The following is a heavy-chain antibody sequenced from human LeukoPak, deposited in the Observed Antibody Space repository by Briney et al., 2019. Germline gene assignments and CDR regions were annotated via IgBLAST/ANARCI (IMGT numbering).Heavy chain of an antibody. CDR1: GFTFSSYA. CDR2: ISGGGDHT. CDR3: AAGGYSYGYLLNYHFDY. V-gene: IGHV3-23*01. D-gene: IGHD5-18*01. J-gene: IGHJ4*02. Sequence: PGGSLRLSCAASGFTFSSYAMNWVRQAPGKGLEWVSGISGGGDHTYYADSGKGRFTISRDNSKNTLYLQMNSLRAEDTAVYYCAAGGYSYGYLLNYHFDYWGQGTLVTVSS.